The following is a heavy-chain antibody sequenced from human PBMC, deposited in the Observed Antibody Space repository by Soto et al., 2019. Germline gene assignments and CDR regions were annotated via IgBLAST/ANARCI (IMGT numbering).Heavy chain of an antibody. CDR2: ISYDGSNK. CDR3: ASSGSIAAALYYFDY. CDR1: GFTFSSYG. Sequence: GGSLRLSCAASGFTFSSYGMHWVRQAPGKGLEWVAVISYDGSNKYYADSVKGRFTISRDNSKNTLYLQMNSLRAEDTAVYYCASSGSIAAALYYFDYWGQGTLVTVSS. J-gene: IGHJ4*02. D-gene: IGHD6-13*01. V-gene: IGHV3-30*03.